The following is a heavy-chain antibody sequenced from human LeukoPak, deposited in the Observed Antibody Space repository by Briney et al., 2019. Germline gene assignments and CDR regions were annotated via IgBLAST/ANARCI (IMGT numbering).Heavy chain of an antibody. D-gene: IGHD2-2*01. CDR3: ARAFDTSWDYYYMDV. V-gene: IGHV3-21*01. Sequence: GGSLRLSCAASGFTFSTYSMNWVRQAPGKGLEWVSSISSSSRYIYYADPVKGRFTISRDDGKNSLYLLMNSLRVEDTAVYYCARAFDTSWDYYYMDVWGKGTTVTVSS. CDR2: ISSSSRYI. CDR1: GFTFSTYS. J-gene: IGHJ6*03.